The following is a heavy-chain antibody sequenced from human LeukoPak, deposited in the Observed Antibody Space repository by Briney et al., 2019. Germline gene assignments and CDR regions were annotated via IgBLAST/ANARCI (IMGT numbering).Heavy chain of an antibody. CDR2: IIPILGIA. J-gene: IGHJ4*02. D-gene: IGHD1-26*01. Sequence: SVKVFCRASGGTFSSYAISWVRQAPGQGLEWMGRIIPILGIANYAQKFQGRVTITADKSTSTAYMELSSLRSEDTAVYYCARGGSYSEIVDYWGQGTLVTVSS. CDR1: GGTFSSYA. V-gene: IGHV1-69*04. CDR3: ARGGSYSEIVDY.